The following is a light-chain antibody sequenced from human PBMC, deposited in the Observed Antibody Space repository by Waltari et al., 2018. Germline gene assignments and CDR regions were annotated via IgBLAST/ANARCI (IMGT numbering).Light chain of an antibody. CDR1: QNIDNF. CDR2: AAI. CDR3: QQSFKIPLS. J-gene: IGKJ4*01. Sequence: DIQVTQSPWFLSVSVGDRVTFTRRASQNIDNFFNWYQQKPGSAPTLLVYAAINLENGVPSRFSASGSGTEFTLTISSLQPEDFATYYCQQSFKIPLSFGGGTKVEIK. V-gene: IGKV1-39*01.